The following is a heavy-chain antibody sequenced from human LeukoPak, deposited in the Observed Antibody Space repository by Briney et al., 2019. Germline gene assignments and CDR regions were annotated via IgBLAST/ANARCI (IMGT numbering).Heavy chain of an antibody. CDR3: ARGEIFGVVIAYYFDY. Sequence: SVKVSCKASGGTFSSYAISWVRQAPGQGLEWMGGIIPIFGTANYAQKFQGRVTITADESTSTAYMELSSLRSEDTAVYYCARGEIFGVVIAYYFDYWGQGTLVTVSS. CDR1: GGTFSSYA. V-gene: IGHV1-69*13. J-gene: IGHJ4*02. CDR2: IIPIFGTA. D-gene: IGHD3-3*01.